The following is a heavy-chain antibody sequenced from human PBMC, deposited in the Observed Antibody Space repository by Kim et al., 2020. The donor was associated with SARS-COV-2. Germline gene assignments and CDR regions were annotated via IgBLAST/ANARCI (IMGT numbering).Heavy chain of an antibody. D-gene: IGHD2-2*01. Sequence: GGSLRLSCTVSGFTFSGYAMNWVRQAPGKGLEWVSTISGSDGSTYYAESVMGRFTISRDNSKTSLYLQMNSLRAEDTALYYCAKDRIATAAMGGFPHWG. CDR3: AKDRIATAAMGGFPH. CDR2: ISGSDGST. V-gene: IGHV3-23*01. J-gene: IGHJ1*01. CDR1: GFTFSGYA.